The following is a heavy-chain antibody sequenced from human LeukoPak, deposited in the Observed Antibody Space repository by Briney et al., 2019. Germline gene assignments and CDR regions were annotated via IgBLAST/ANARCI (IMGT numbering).Heavy chain of an antibody. D-gene: IGHD5-24*01. CDR1: GFTFSSYG. J-gene: IGHJ4*02. CDR2: ISFDGSNK. CDR3: AKTRASALLDY. V-gene: IGHV3-30*18. Sequence: PGGSLRLSCVASGFTFSSYGMHWVRQAPGKGLEWVAAISFDGSNKYYADSVKGRFTISRDNSKNTLYLQMNSLRAEDAAVYYCAKTRASALLDYWGQGSLVTVSS.